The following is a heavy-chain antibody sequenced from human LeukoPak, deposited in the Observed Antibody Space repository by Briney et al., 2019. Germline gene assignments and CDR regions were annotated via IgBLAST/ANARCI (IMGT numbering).Heavy chain of an antibody. CDR2: LNPNSGNA. CDR3: ARRKFLGWFDP. V-gene: IGHV1-8*03. D-gene: IGHD7-27*01. CDR1: GYIFTTYD. J-gene: IGHJ5*02. Sequence: ASVKVSCKASGYIFTTYDIGWVRQAPGQGLEWMGWLNPNSGNAGYAQKFQGRVTISRNTSISTAYMELSSLRSDDTAIYYCARRKFLGWFDPWGQGTLVTVSS.